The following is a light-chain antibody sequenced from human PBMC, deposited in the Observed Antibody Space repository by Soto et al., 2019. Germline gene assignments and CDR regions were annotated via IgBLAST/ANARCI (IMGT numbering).Light chain of an antibody. CDR1: QSVSSSY. CDR2: GAS. CDR3: QQYNNWPPIT. V-gene: IGKV3-15*01. J-gene: IGKJ5*01. Sequence: EIVLTQSPGTLSLSPGERATLSCRASQSVSSSYLAWYQQKPGQAPRLLIYGASTRATGIPARFSGSGSGTEFTLTISSLQSGDFAVYYCQQYNNWPPITCGQGTRREIK.